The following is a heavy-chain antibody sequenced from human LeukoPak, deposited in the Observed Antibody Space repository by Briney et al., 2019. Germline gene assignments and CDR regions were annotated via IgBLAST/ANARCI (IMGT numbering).Heavy chain of an antibody. CDR1: GVSFSGYY. D-gene: IGHD3-22*01. Sequence: SETLSLTCAVYGVSFSGYYWSWIRQPPGKGLEWIGEINHSGSTNYNPSLKSRVTISVDTSKNQFSLKLSSVTAADTAVYYCARGQDYYDSSGYPALDYWGQGTLVTVSS. V-gene: IGHV4-34*01. J-gene: IGHJ4*02. CDR2: INHSGST. CDR3: ARGQDYYDSSGYPALDY.